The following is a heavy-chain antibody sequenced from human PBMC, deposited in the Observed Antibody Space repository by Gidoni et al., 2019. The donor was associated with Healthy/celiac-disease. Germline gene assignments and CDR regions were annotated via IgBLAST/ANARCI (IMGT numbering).Heavy chain of an antibody. CDR2: IYYSGST. CDR1: GASFSGGDYY. J-gene: IGHJ3*02. CDR3: ARSARSSGYYYRAFDI. V-gene: IGHV4-30-4*01. Sequence: QVQLQESGPGLVKPSQTLSLPSTVSGASFSGGDYYWSWIRQPPGKGLEWIGYIYYSGSTYYNPSLKSRVTISVDTSKNQFSLKLSSVTAADTAVYYCARSARSSGYYYRAFDIWGQGTMVTVSS. D-gene: IGHD3-22*01.